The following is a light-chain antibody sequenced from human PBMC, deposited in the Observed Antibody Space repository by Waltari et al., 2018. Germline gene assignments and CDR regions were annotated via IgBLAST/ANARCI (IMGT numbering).Light chain of an antibody. CDR2: EGS. J-gene: IGLJ1*01. Sequence: QSALTQPASVSGSPGQSITISCTGTSSDVGSYNLVSWYQQYPGKAPKLMIYEGSKRPSGVSNRFSGSKSGNTASLTISGHQAEDEADYYCCSYAGSSTFYVFGTGTKVTVL. CDR1: SSDVGSYNL. V-gene: IGLV2-23*01. CDR3: CSYAGSSTFYV.